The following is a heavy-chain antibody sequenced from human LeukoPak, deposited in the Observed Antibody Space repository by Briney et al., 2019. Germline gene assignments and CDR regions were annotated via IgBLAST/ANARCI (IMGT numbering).Heavy chain of an antibody. D-gene: IGHD3-9*01. J-gene: IGHJ4*02. CDR3: ARGPVLRYFDWGTPGY. CDR1: GYTFTGYY. V-gene: IGHV1-2*02. Sequence: ASVKVSCKASGYTFTGYYMHWVRQAPGQGLEWMGWINPNSGGTNYAQKFQGRVTMTRDTSISTAYMELSRLRSDDTAVYYCARGPVLRYFDWGTPGYWGQGTLVTVSS. CDR2: INPNSGGT.